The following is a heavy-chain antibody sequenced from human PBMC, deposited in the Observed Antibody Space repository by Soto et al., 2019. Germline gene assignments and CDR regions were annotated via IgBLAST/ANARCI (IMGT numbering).Heavy chain of an antibody. J-gene: IGHJ4*02. CDR1: GFTFSSYG. CDR3: AKDAAARPLYYFDY. Sequence: GGSLRLSCAASGFTFSSYGMHWVRQAPGKGLEWVAVISYDGSNKYYADSVKGRFTISRDNSKNTLYLQMNSLRAEDTAVYYCAKDAAARPLYYFDYWGQGTLVTVSS. CDR2: ISYDGSNK. D-gene: IGHD6-6*01. V-gene: IGHV3-30*18.